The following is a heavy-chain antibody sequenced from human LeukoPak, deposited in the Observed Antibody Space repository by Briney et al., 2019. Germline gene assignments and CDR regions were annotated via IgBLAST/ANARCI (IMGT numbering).Heavy chain of an antibody. CDR1: GFTFSSYA. CDR3: ARDPPAAAGKGVFDI. CDR2: ISGSGDSR. J-gene: IGHJ3*02. V-gene: IGHV3-23*01. D-gene: IGHD6-13*01. Sequence: GGSLRLSCAASGFTFSSYAMSWVRQAPGKGLEWVSAISGSGDSRYYADSVKGRFTISRDNSKNTLYLQMNSLRAEDTAVYYCARDPPAAAGKGVFDIWGQGTMVTVSS.